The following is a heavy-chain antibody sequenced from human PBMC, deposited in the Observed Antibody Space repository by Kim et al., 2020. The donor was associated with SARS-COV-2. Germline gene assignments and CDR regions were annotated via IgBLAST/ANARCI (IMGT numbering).Heavy chain of an antibody. Sequence: SETLSLTCTVSGGSISSYYWSWIRQPPGKGLEWIGYIYYSGSTNYNPSLKSRVTISVDTSKNQFSLKLSSVTAADTAVYYCAREGGAGYNLEAYHWFDP. D-gene: IGHD5-12*01. CDR1: GGSISSYY. CDR2: IYYSGST. CDR3: AREGGAGYNLEAYHWFDP. V-gene: IGHV4-59*01. J-gene: IGHJ5*02.